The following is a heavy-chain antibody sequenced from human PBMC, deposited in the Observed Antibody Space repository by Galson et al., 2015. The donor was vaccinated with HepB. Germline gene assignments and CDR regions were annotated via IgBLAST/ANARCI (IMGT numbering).Heavy chain of an antibody. D-gene: IGHD2-8*01. CDR3: ARSHGLSETFDI. CDR1: GGPRGKSNW. V-gene: IGHV4-4*01. J-gene: IGHJ3*02. CDR2: ISHSGNT. Sequence: LTCIVSGGPRGKSNWLSWIRQPPGKGLEWIGQISHSGNTNYNTSLKSRVTISLDRSKIQFSLKLNSVVAADTAVYFCARSHGLSETFDIWGQGTMVTVSS.